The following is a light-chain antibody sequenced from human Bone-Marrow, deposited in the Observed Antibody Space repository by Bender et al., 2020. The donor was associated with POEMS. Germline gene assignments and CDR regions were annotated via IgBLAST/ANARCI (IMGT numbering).Light chain of an antibody. V-gene: IGLV1-47*01. Sequence: QSVLTQPPSASGTPGQRVTISCSGSSSNIGSNYVYWYKQLPGTAPKLLIYRNNQRPSGVPDRISGSKSGTSASLAISGLRSEDEADYYCAAWDDSLSGHVAFGGGTKLTVL. CDR3: AAWDDSLSGHVA. J-gene: IGLJ2*01. CDR2: RNN. CDR1: SSNIGSNY.